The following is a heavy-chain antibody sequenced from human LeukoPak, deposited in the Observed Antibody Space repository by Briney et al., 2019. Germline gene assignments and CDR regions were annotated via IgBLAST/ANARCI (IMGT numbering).Heavy chain of an antibody. J-gene: IGHJ4*02. CDR3: ARYSSGWPGYFDY. CDR2: ITSSSTTI. D-gene: IGHD6-25*01. V-gene: IGHV3-48*02. CDR1: GFTFSSYG. Sequence: GSLRLSCAASGFTFSSYGMSWVRQAPGKGLEWVSYITSSSTTIYYADSVKGRFTISRDNARNSLNLQMNSLRDEDTAVYYCARYSSGWPGYFDYWGQGTLVTVSS.